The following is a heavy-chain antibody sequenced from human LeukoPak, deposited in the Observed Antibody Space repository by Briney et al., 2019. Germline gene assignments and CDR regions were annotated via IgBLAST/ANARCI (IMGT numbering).Heavy chain of an antibody. CDR1: GGSLNNYY. CDR3: ARTDYTFGYGSFDS. J-gene: IGHJ4*02. D-gene: IGHD3-16*01. CDR2: ISHSGST. V-gene: IGHV4-34*01. Sequence: SETLSLTCTVYGGSLNNYYWTWVRQPPGKGLEWIGEISHSGSTNYNPSLKSRVIISLDTSKNLFSLMLTSVTAADTAVFYCARTDYTFGYGSFDSWGQGTLVTVSS.